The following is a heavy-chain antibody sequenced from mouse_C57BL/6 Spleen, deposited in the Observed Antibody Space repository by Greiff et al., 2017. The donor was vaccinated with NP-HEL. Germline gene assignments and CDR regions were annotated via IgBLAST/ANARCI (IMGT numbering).Heavy chain of an antibody. CDR3: ARVKDSSGYLAWFAY. Sequence: EVQGVESGGDLVKPGGSLKLSCAASGFTFSSYGMSWVRQTPDKRLEWVATISSGGSYTYYPDSVKGRFTISRDNAKNTLYLQMSSLKSEDTAMYYCARVKDSSGYLAWFAYWGQGTLVTVSA. J-gene: IGHJ3*01. CDR2: ISSGGSYT. V-gene: IGHV5-6*01. CDR1: GFTFSSYG. D-gene: IGHD3-2*02.